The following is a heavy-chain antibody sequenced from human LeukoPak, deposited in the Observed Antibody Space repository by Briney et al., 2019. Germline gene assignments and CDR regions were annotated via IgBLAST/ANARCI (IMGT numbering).Heavy chain of an antibody. CDR2: INHSGST. CDR3: ARRIQLWLRRRDAFDI. V-gene: IGHV4-39*07. Sequence: PSETLSLTCTVSGGSISSSSYSWSWIRQPPGKGLEWIGEINHSGSTNYNPSLKSRVTISVDTSKNQFSLKLSSVTAADTAVYYCARRIQLWLRRRDAFDIWGQGTMVTVSS. CDR1: GGSISSSSYS. D-gene: IGHD5-18*01. J-gene: IGHJ3*02.